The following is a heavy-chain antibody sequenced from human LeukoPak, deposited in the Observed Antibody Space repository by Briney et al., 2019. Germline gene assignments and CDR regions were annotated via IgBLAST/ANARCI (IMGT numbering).Heavy chain of an antibody. D-gene: IGHD3-22*01. CDR3: LYHDSGVTSPLESY. J-gene: IGHJ4*02. CDR2: ISGSGGST. Sequence: GGSLRLSCAASGFTFSSYAMSWVRQAPGKGLEWVSAISGSGGSTYYADSVKGRFTISRDNSKNTLYLQMNSLRAEDTAVYYCLYHDSGVTSPLESYWGQGILVTVST. CDR1: GFTFSSYA. V-gene: IGHV3-23*01.